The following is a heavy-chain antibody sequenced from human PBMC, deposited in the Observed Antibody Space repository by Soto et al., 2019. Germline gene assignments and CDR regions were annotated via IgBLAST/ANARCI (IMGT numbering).Heavy chain of an antibody. CDR2: ISGSGGST. V-gene: IGHV3-23*01. J-gene: IGHJ4*02. CDR3: AKAHPFYDFWNGSKPLDY. CDR1: GFTFSSYA. D-gene: IGHD3-3*01. Sequence: PGGSLRLSCAASGFTFSSYAMSWVRQAPGKGLEWVSAISGSGGSTYYADSVKGRFTISRDNSKNTLYLQMNSLRAEDTAVYYCAKAHPFYDFWNGSKPLDYWGQGTLVTVSS.